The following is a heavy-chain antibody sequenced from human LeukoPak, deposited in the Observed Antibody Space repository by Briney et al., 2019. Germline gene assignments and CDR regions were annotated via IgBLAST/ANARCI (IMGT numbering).Heavy chain of an antibody. CDR2: ISSSGNYM. Sequence: GGSLRLSCAASGFTFSTYTIHWVRQAPGKGLEWVSSISSSGNYMYYAVSVKGRFTISRDNAKNSLYLQMNSLRAEDTAVYYCARRTDSSGYPFDYWGQGTLVTVSS. J-gene: IGHJ4*02. CDR1: GFTFSTYT. V-gene: IGHV3-21*06. CDR3: ARRTDSSGYPFDY. D-gene: IGHD3-22*01.